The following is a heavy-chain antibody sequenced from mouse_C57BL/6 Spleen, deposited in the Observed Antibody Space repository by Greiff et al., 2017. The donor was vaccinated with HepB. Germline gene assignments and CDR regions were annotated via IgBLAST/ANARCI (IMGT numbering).Heavy chain of an antibody. V-gene: IGHV5-17*01. CDR1: GFTFSDYG. CDR2: ISSGSSTI. J-gene: IGHJ4*01. Sequence: EVQVVESGGGLVKPGGSLKLSCAASGFTFSDYGMHWVRQAPEKGLEWVAYISSGSSTIYYADTVKGRFTISRDNAKNTLFLQMTSLRSEDTAMYYCTRQRYDYDNYYAMDYWGQGTSVTVSS. D-gene: IGHD2-4*01. CDR3: TRQRYDYDNYYAMDY.